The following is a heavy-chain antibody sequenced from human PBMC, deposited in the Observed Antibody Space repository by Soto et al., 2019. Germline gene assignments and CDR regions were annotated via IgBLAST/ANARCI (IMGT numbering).Heavy chain of an antibody. CDR2: VFHTGNT. Sequence: LSLTFTVSGXSMTRSVWWTWVRQPPGKGLEWTGEVFHTGNTNYNPSLKSRVTMSVDKSTNEFSLKVTSVTAADTAIYYCARNAWVRFDYWGQGALVTVSS. CDR3: ARNAWVRFDY. CDR1: GXSMTRSVW. V-gene: IGHV4-4*02. D-gene: IGHD1-1*01. J-gene: IGHJ4*02.